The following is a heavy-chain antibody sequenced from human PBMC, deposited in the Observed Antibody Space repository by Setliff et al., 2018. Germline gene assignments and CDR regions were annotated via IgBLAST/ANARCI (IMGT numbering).Heavy chain of an antibody. CDR1: GFTFSSYA. V-gene: IGHV3-23*01. CDR3: SKRGPYCSGGTCHYYFDY. J-gene: IGHJ4*02. D-gene: IGHD2-15*01. CDR2: ISGSAQTT. Sequence: GGSLRLSCAASGFTFSSYAITWVRQAPGKGLEWVSMISGSAQTTYYADSVKGRFTISRDNSKNTVYLDVNSLRAEDTAVYYCSKRGPYCSGGTCHYYFDYWGQGTLVTVSS.